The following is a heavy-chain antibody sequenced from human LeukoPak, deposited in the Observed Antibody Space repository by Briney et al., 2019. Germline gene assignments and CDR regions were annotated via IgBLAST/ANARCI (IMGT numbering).Heavy chain of an antibody. V-gene: IGHV3-7*01. J-gene: IGHJ4*02. CDR2: IRQDGSEK. CDR3: ASSLVGYSYGFDY. D-gene: IGHD5-12*01. CDR1: GLIFSSYW. Sequence: AGGSRRLSCEASGLIFSSYWMSWVRQAPGKGLEWVANIRQDGSEKYYVDSVKGRFTISRDNAKKSLYVQMNSLRAEDTAVYYCASSLVGYSYGFDYWGQGTLVTVSS.